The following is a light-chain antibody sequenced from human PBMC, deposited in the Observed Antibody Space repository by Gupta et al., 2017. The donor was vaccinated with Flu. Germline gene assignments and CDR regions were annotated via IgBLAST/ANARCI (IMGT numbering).Light chain of an antibody. J-gene: IGKJ2*01. CDR3: QQRYSTPPT. V-gene: IGKV1-39*01. CDR1: QRVSSY. CDR2: AAS. Sequence: DIQMTQSPSSLSAFVGDRVTITCRASQRVSSYLNWYQQQPGRAPKLLIYAASTLQSGVPSRFSGSGSGTDFTLTIRSLQLEDFATYYCQQRYSTPPTFGQGTKLEIK.